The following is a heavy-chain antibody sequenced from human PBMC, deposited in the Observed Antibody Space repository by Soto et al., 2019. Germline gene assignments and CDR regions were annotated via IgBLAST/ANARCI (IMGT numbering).Heavy chain of an antibody. V-gene: IGHV3-48*03. CDR3: ARDKQWSAIDY. Sequence: DVQLVESGGGSVQPGGSLRLSCAASGFPFTHYEVNWVRQAPGKGLEWISYISNSGSSKSYAFSVNGRFTISRDNAKNSVYLQMNSLSAEDTAIYYCARDKQWSAIDYWGQGTLVTISS. CDR1: GFPFTHYE. D-gene: IGHD2-15*01. J-gene: IGHJ4*02. CDR2: ISNSGSSK.